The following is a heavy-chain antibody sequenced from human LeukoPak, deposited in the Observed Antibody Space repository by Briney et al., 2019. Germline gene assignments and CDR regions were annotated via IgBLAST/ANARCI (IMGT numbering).Heavy chain of an antibody. Sequence: PSETLSLTCAVYGGSFSGYYWSWIRQPPGKGLEWIGEINHSGSTNYNPSLKSRVTIPVDTSKNQFSLKLSSVTAADTAVYYCARAAHYYDSSGYYYGPLDYWGQGTLVTVSS. D-gene: IGHD3-22*01. CDR3: ARAAHYYDSSGYYYGPLDY. CDR1: GGSFSGYY. CDR2: INHSGST. J-gene: IGHJ4*02. V-gene: IGHV4-34*01.